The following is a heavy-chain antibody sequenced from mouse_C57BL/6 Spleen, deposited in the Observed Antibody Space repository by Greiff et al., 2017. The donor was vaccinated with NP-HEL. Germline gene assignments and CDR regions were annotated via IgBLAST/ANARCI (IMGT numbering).Heavy chain of an antibody. CDR3: ARNAGIFYAMDY. Sequence: QVQLKESGPGLVAPSQSLSITCTVSGFSLTSYAISWVRQPPGKGLEWLGVIWTGGGTHYNSALKSRLSISKDNSKSQVFLKMNSLQTDDTARYYCARNAGIFYAMDYWGQGTSVTVSS. CDR1: GFSLTSYA. J-gene: IGHJ4*01. CDR2: IWTGGGT. D-gene: IGHD4-1*01. V-gene: IGHV2-9-1*01.